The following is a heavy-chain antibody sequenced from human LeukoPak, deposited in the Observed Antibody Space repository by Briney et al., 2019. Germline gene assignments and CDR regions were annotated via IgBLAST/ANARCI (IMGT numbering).Heavy chain of an antibody. CDR3: AREGVWRQQLVDYYYGMDV. Sequence: GGPLRLSCAASGFTFSSYWMHWVRQAPGKGLVWVSRINSDGSSTSYADSVKGRFTISRGNAKNTLYLQMNSLRAEDTAVYYCAREGVWRQQLVDYYYGMDVWGQGTTVTVSS. CDR1: GFTFSSYW. V-gene: IGHV3-74*01. D-gene: IGHD6-13*01. CDR2: INSDGSST. J-gene: IGHJ6*02.